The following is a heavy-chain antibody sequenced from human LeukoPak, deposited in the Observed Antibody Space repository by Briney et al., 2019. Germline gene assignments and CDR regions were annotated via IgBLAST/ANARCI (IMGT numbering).Heavy chain of an antibody. CDR3: ARGFIPYYYDSSGTDGDVDY. Sequence: PSETLSLTCTVSGSSISSGSYYWSWIRQPAGKGLEWIGRIYTSGSTNYNPSLKSRVTISVDTSKNQFSLKLSSVTAADTAVYYCARGFIPYYYDSSGTDGDVDYWGQGTLVTVSS. CDR2: IYTSGST. D-gene: IGHD3-22*01. V-gene: IGHV4-61*02. CDR1: GSSISSGSYY. J-gene: IGHJ4*02.